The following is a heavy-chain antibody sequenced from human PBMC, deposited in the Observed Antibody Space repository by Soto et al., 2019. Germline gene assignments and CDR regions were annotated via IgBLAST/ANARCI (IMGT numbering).Heavy chain of an antibody. J-gene: IGHJ6*03. CDR2: INHSGST. D-gene: IGHD6-6*01. V-gene: IGHV4-34*01. Sequence: SETLSLTCAVYGGSFSGYYWSWIRQPPGKGLEWIGEINHSGSTNYNPSLKSRVTISVDTSKNQFSLKLSSVTAADTAVYYCAAARRGYYYYYYMDVWGKGTTVTISS. CDR3: AAARRGYYYYYYMDV. CDR1: GGSFSGYY.